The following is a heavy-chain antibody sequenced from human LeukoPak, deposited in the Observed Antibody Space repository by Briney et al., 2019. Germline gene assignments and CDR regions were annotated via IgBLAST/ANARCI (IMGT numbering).Heavy chain of an antibody. D-gene: IGHD2-2*01. J-gene: IGHJ5*02. CDR2: IYYSGST. CDR1: GGSISSYY. V-gene: IGHV4-59*08. Sequence: PSETLSLTCTVSGGSISSYYWSWIRQPPGKGLEWIGYIYYSGSTNYNPSLKSRVTISVDTSKNQFSLKLSSVTAADTAVYYCARNDIVVVPAATLGWFDPWGQGTLVTVSS. CDR3: ARNDIVVVPAATLGWFDP.